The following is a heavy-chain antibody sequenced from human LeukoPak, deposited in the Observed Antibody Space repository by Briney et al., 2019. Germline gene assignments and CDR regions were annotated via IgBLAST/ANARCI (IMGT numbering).Heavy chain of an antibody. CDR1: GGSFSGYY. J-gene: IGHJ3*02. D-gene: IGHD6-13*01. CDR2: INHSGST. V-gene: IGHV4-34*01. Sequence: SETLSLTCAVYGGSFSGYYWSWIRQPPGKGLEWIGEINHSGSTYYNPSLKSRVSMSVDTSENQFSLRLSSVTAADTAVYYCAGTYSLYDAFDIWGQGTMVTVSS. CDR3: AGTYSLYDAFDI.